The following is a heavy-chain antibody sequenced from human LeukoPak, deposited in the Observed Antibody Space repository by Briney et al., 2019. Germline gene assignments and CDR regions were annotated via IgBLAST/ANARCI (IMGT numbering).Heavy chain of an antibody. Sequence: ASVKVSCKASGYTFTSYGISWVRQAPGQGLEWMGWINAGYGNTKYSQKFQGRVTITRDTSATTAYMELSSLSSEDTAVYYCARVGTTTADYWGQGTLVTVSS. V-gene: IGHV1-3*01. CDR1: GYTFTSYG. CDR3: ARVGTTTADY. J-gene: IGHJ4*02. D-gene: IGHD4-17*01. CDR2: INAGYGNT.